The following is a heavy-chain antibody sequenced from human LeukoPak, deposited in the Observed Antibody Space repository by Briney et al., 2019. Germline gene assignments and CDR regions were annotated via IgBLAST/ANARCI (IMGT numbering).Heavy chain of an antibody. V-gene: IGHV4-34*01. CDR1: GGSFSGYY. CDR3: ARGFGYYDSSGYSLY. Sequence: SETLSLTCAVYGGSFSGYYWSWIRQPPGKGLEWIGEINHSGSTNYNPSLKSRVTISVDTSKNQFSMKLSSVTAADTAAYYCARGFGYYDSSGYSLYWGQGTLVTVSS. D-gene: IGHD3-22*01. CDR2: INHSGST. J-gene: IGHJ4*02.